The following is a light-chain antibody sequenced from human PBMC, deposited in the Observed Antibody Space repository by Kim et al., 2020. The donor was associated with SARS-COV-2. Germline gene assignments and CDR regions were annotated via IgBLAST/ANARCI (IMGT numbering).Light chain of an antibody. Sequence: SVALGQTARITCGGNNIGSKKVHWYQQKPGQAPVLVIYRDSNRPSGIPERFSGSNSGNTATLTISRAQAGDEADYYCQVWDSSTAVFGTGTKVTVL. CDR2: RDS. J-gene: IGLJ1*01. CDR1: NIGSKK. V-gene: IGLV3-9*01. CDR3: QVWDSSTAV.